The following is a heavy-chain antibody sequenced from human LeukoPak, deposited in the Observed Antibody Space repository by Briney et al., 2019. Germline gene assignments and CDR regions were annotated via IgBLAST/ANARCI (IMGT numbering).Heavy chain of an antibody. Sequence: SETLSLTCTVSGGSISSYSWNWVRQPPGKGLEWVWYMYNSCSTNYNPSLKSRVTISVDTSKMHFSLKLSSVTAADRAVYDCARGPNGKLDYWGQGTLVTVSS. D-gene: IGHD1-1*01. V-gene: IGHV4-59*01. J-gene: IGHJ4*02. CDR2: MYNSCST. CDR1: GGSISSYS. CDR3: ARGPNGKLDY.